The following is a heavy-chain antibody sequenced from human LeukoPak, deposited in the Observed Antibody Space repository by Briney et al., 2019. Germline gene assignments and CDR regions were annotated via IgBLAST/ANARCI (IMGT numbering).Heavy chain of an antibody. CDR2: VSSSSSYT. D-gene: IGHD3-22*01. V-gene: IGHV3-11*05. J-gene: IGHJ4*02. CDR3: ARDSHYDSSGYYYGY. CDR1: GFTFSDYY. Sequence: PGGSLRLCCAASGFTFSDYYMSWIRQAPGKGLEWVSYVSSSSSYTNYADSVKGRFTISRDNAKNSLYLQMNSLRAEDTAVYYCARDSHYDSSGYYYGYWGQGTLVTVSS.